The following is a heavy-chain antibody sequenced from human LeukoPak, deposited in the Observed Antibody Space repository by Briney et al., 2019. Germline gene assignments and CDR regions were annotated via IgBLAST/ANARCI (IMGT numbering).Heavy chain of an antibody. V-gene: IGHV3-48*04. D-gene: IGHD4-17*01. CDR2: ISSRSSTI. CDR1: GFTFSSYS. CDR3: AREDATALDY. J-gene: IGHJ4*02. Sequence: GGSLRLSCAASGFTFSSYSMNWVRQAPGKGLEWVSYISSRSSTIYYADSVKGRFSISRDNAKNSLYLQMNSLRAEDTAVYYCAREDATALDYWGQGTLVTVSS.